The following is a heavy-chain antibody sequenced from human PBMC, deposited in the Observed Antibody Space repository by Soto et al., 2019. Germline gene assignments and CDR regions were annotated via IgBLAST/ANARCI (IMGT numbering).Heavy chain of an antibody. CDR3: ARDSSGWYFDY. Sequence: QVQLQESGPGLVKPSQTLSLTCIVSGGSFSSGAYYWTWIRQHPGKGLEWIGYIYYSGSTYYNPSLKGRVTISVDTSKNQFSLKLSSVTAADTAMYYCARDSSGWYFDYWGQGTLVTVSS. V-gene: IGHV4-31*03. CDR1: GGSFSSGAYY. D-gene: IGHD6-19*01. CDR2: IYYSGST. J-gene: IGHJ4*02.